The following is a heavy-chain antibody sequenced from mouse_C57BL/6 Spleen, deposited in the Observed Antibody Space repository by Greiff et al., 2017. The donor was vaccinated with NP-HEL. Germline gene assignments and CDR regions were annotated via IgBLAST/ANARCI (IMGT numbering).Heavy chain of an antibody. D-gene: IGHD3-2*02. V-gene: IGHV1-61*01. CDR3: ARTPLDSSGPAWFAY. CDR2: IYPSDSET. Sequence: QVQLQQPGAELVRPGSSVKLSCKASGYTFTSYWMDWVKQRPGQGLEWIGNIYPSDSETHYNQKFKDKATLTVDKSSSTAYMQLSSLTSEDSAVYYCARTPLDSSGPAWFAYWGQGTLVTVSA. CDR1: GYTFTSYW. J-gene: IGHJ3*01.